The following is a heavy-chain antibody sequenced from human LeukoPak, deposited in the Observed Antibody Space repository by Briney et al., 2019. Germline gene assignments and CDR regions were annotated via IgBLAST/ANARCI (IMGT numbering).Heavy chain of an antibody. D-gene: IGHD1-26*01. CDR3: ARERVGATYYFDY. J-gene: IGHJ4*02. Sequence: GGSLRLSCVASGFTVSSNYMSWVRQAPGKGLEWVSVIHSGGSTHYADSVKGRFTISRDNSKNTLYLQMNSLRAEDTAVYYCARERVGATYYFDYWGQGTLVTVSS. V-gene: IGHV3-53*01. CDR1: GFTVSSNY. CDR2: IHSGGST.